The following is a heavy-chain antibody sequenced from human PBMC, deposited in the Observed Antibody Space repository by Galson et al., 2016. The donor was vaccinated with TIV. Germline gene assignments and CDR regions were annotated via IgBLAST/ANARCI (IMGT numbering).Heavy chain of an antibody. CDR1: GGIFSRHA. CDR2: IIAIFGTT. Sequence: GSGGIFSRHAISWVRRAPGQGLEWRGGIIAIFGTTKYAQKFQGRFTIPADEPTSRAYMELSSLNSDDTAMYYCARPSSSCRGCSYYYYMDVWGKGTTVTVSS. V-gene: IGHV1-69*01. J-gene: IGHJ6*03. D-gene: IGHD6-19*01. CDR3: ARPSSSCRGCSYYYYMDV.